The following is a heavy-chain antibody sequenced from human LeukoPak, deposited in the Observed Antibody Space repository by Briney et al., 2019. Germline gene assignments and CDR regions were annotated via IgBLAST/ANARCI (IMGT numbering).Heavy chain of an antibody. Sequence: PETLSLTCTVFGGSISSSSYYWGWIRQPPGKGREGIGSIYYSGSTYYNPSLKSRVTISVDTSKNQFSLRLSSVTDEDTAVSYCASCSHHDAFDIWGQGTMVTVSS. V-gene: IGHV4-39*01. D-gene: IGHD3-10*02. J-gene: IGHJ3*02. CDR1: GGSISSSSYY. CDR2: IYYSGST. CDR3: ASCSHHDAFDI.